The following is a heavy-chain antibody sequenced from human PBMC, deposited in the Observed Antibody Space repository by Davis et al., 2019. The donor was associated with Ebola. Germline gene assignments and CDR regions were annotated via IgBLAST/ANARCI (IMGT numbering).Heavy chain of an antibody. CDR2: IYTSGST. CDR1: GDSISSGSYY. J-gene: IGHJ4*02. V-gene: IGHV4-61*09. D-gene: IGHD3-22*01. Sequence: LSCTVSGDSISSGSYYWSWIRQHAGKGLEWIGHIYTSGSTNYNPSLKSRVTISVDTSKNQFSLKLTSVTAADTAVYYCVRDRHDTRGYGFWGQGTLVTVSS. CDR3: VRDRHDTRGYGF.